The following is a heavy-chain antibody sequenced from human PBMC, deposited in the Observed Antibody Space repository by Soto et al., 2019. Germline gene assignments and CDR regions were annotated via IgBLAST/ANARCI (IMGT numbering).Heavy chain of an antibody. CDR1: GFDFGDYY. D-gene: IGHD6-13*01. J-gene: IGHJ4*02. CDR3: VRPYYSSSWFPFDR. Sequence: PGGSLRLSYTGSGFDFGDYYMSWIRQAPGKGLEWVSYIDSGDGTTYYTDSVKGRFTISRDNGKKTVYLQMSSLRVEDTALYYCVRPYYSSSWFPFDRWGQGTLVTVSS. V-gene: IGHV3-11*01. CDR2: IDSGDGTT.